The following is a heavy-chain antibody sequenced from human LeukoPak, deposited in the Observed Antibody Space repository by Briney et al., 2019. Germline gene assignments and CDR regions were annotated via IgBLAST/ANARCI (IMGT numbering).Heavy chain of an antibody. Sequence: PGGSLRLSCAASGFTLSSYSMNWVRQAPGKGLEWVSYISSSSSTIYYADSVKGRFTISRDNAKNSLYLQMNSLRAEDTAVYYCARDDKIYGDYVRWFDPWGQGTLVTVSS. D-gene: IGHD4-17*01. CDR3: ARDDKIYGDYVRWFDP. CDR1: GFTLSSYS. CDR2: ISSSSSTI. V-gene: IGHV3-48*01. J-gene: IGHJ5*02.